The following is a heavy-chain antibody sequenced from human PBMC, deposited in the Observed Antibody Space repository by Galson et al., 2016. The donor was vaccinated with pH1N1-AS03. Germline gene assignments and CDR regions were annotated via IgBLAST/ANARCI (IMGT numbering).Heavy chain of an antibody. CDR1: AFIFSNYG. V-gene: IGHV3-30*18. D-gene: IGHD1-26*01. CDR2: ISYDGTNK. CDR3: AKDIIIVGASLTGGYFDY. J-gene: IGHJ4*02. Sequence: SLRLSCAASAFIFSNYGMHWVRQAPGKGLEWVAVISYDGTNKFYADSVKGRFTISRDNSKNTLYLQMNSLSAEDTAVYYCAKDIIIVGASLTGGYFDYWGQGTLVTVSS.